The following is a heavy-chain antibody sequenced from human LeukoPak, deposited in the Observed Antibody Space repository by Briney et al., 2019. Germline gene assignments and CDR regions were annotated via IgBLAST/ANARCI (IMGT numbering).Heavy chain of an antibody. D-gene: IGHD5-24*01. J-gene: IGHJ6*02. Sequence: SQTLSLTCAISGDSVTSNSAAWNWIRQSPSRGLEWLGRTYYRSKWYNDYAVSVKSRITINPDTSKNQFSLQLNSVTPEDTAVYYCARDKRDGYNWDYYYGMDVWGQGTTVTVSS. V-gene: IGHV6-1*01. CDR2: TYYRSKWYN. CDR1: GDSVTSNSAA. CDR3: ARDKRDGYNWDYYYGMDV.